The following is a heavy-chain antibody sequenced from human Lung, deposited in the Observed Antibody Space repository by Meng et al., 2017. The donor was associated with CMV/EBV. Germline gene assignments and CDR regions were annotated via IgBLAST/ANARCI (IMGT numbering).Heavy chain of an antibody. D-gene: IGHD3-10*01. CDR1: DFTVSSNY. J-gene: IGHJ6*02. CDR2: IYSGGTT. CDR3: TRVFGSGSQRYGGYYGREG. Sequence: SCAASDFTVSSNYMSWVRQAPGKGLEWVSLIYSGGTTYYADSVKGRFTISRDNSKNTLYLQMNSLRAEDTAVYYCTRVFGSGSQRYGGYYGREGXGQGXTVTVSS. V-gene: IGHV3-53*01.